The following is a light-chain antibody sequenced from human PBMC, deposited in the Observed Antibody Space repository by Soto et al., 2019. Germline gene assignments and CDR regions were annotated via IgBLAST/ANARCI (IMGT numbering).Light chain of an antibody. CDR2: GAS. Sequence: EVVMTQSPATLSASPGERATLSCWASETVATNLAWYQQKPGQAPRLLISGASTRAAGISDRFRGSGSGTEFTLTISSLRSEDVAVYYCQQYYNSPITFGGGTKVEI. V-gene: IGKV3-15*01. CDR1: ETVATN. J-gene: IGKJ4*01. CDR3: QQYYNSPIT.